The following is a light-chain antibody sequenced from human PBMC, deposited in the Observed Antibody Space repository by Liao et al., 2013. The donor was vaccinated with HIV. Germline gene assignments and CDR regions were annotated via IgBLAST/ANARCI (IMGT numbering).Light chain of an antibody. CDR2: ADS. Sequence: SYVLTQPPSVTVAPGETARITCGGNNIGSKSVHWYQQKPGQAPVLVIYADSDRPSGIPERFSGSQSGNTATLTISETQPLDEADYFCQAWDSSADVVFGGGTKLTVL. J-gene: IGLJ2*01. CDR1: NIGSKS. V-gene: IGLV3-21*01. CDR3: QAWDSSADVV.